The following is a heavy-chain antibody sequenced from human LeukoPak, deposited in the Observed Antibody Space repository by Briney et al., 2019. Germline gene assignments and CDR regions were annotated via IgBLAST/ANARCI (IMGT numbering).Heavy chain of an antibody. J-gene: IGHJ3*02. CDR2: INPSGGST. CDR3: ARGTTIAAAADDAFDI. Sequence: ASVKVSCKASGYTFTSYYMHWVRQAPGQGLEWMGIINPSGGSTSYAQKFQGRVTMTRDTSKNQFSLKLSSVTAADTAVYYCARGTTIAAAADDAFDIWGQGTMVTVSS. D-gene: IGHD6-13*01. CDR1: GYTFTSYY. V-gene: IGHV1-46*01.